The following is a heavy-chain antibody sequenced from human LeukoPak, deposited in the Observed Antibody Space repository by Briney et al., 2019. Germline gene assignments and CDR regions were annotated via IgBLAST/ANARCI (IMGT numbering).Heavy chain of an antibody. CDR2: IKSKTDGGTT. D-gene: IGHD2-2*01. CDR1: GFTFSNAW. CDR3: AKGKRDIVVVPAANDAFDI. V-gene: IGHV3-15*01. J-gene: IGHJ3*02. Sequence: PGGSLRLSCAASGFTFSNAWMSWVRQAPGKGLEWVGRIKSKTDGGTTDYAAPVKGRFTISRDNSKNTLYLQMNSLRAEDTAVYYCAKGKRDIVVVPAANDAFDIWGQGTMVTVSS.